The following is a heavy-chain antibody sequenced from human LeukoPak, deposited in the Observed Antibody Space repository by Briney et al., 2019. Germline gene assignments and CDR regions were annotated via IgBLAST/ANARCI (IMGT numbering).Heavy chain of an antibody. V-gene: IGHV4-34*01. D-gene: IGHD3-10*01. CDR1: VGFFSGYY. CDR3: ARGRLDYYGSGSAVWFDR. J-gene: IGHJ5*02. CDR2: INHSGRT. Sequence: SETLSLTCAVYVGFFSGYYWSWIRQPPGKGLEWIGEINHSGRTNYNPSLKSRVTISVDTSKTQFSLKLSSVTAAGTAVYYCARGRLDYYGSGSAVWFDRWGEGTLVTVSS.